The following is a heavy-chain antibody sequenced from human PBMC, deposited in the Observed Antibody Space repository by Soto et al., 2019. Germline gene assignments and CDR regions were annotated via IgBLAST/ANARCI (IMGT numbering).Heavy chain of an antibody. Sequence: QLQLQESGSGLVKPSQTLSLTCAVSGGSISSGGYSWSWIRQPPGKGLEWIGYIYHSGSTYYNPSLNGQVTIQVDRAKNQFSLKLSSVTAADTAVYYCARVKDYGGNIDYWGQGTLVTVSS. V-gene: IGHV4-30-2*01. D-gene: IGHD4-17*01. CDR1: GGSISSGGYS. CDR2: IYHSGST. J-gene: IGHJ4*02. CDR3: ARVKDYGGNIDY.